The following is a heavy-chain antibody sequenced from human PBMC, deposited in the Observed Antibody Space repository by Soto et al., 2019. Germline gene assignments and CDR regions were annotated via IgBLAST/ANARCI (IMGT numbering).Heavy chain of an antibody. CDR1: GYPFTSYG. CDR2: ISAYNGNT. V-gene: IGHV1-18*04. CDR3: ARDSGITMIVVVTPYSYYGMDG. J-gene: IGHJ6*02. D-gene: IGHD3-22*01. Sequence: SSVQVSCKASGYPFTSYGISWVRQAPGQGLEWMGWISAYNGNTNYAQKLQGRVTMTTDTSTSTAYMELRSLRSDDTAVYYCARDSGITMIVVVTPYSYYGMDGWGQGPTVTVAS.